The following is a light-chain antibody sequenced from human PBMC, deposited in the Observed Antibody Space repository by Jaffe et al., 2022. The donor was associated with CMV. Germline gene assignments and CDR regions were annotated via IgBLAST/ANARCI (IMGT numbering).Light chain of an antibody. CDR2: LAS. V-gene: IGKV3-20*01. J-gene: IGKJ1*01. Sequence: EIVLTQSPGSLSLSPGERVTLSCRASQSVPGNYLAWFQQKSGQAPRLLVYLASNRVSGIPDRFSGSVSGTDFALTISRLDPEDFAVYFCQQYGSSPWTFGQGTKVEVK. CDR3: QQYGSSPWT. CDR1: QSVPGNY.